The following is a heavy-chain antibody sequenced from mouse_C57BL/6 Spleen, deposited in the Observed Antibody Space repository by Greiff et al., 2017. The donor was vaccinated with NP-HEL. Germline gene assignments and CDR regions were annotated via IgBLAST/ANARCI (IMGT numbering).Heavy chain of an antibody. CDR1: GYTFTSYW. Sequence: VQLQQPGAELVKPGASVKLSCKASGYTFTSYWMQWVKQRPGQGLEWIGEIDPSDSYTNYNQKFKGKATLTVDTSSSTAYMQLSSLTSEDSAVYYCARFSPYAMDYWGQGTSVTVSS. CDR2: IDPSDSYT. J-gene: IGHJ4*01. CDR3: ARFSPYAMDY. V-gene: IGHV1-50*01.